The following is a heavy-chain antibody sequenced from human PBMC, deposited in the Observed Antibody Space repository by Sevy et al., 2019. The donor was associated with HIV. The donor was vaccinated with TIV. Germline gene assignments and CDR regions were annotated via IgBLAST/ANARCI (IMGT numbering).Heavy chain of an antibody. Sequence: SETLSLTCTVSGGSISSSSYYWGWIRQPPGKGLEWIGSIYYSGSTYYNPSLKSRVTISVDTSKNQFSLKLSSVTAAETAVYYSARHVRFAGDSSSSGGGKFDHWGQGTLVTVSS. J-gene: IGHJ4*02. D-gene: IGHD6-6*01. V-gene: IGHV4-39*01. CDR2: IYYSGST. CDR1: GGSISSSSYY. CDR3: ARHVRFAGDSSSSGGGKFDH.